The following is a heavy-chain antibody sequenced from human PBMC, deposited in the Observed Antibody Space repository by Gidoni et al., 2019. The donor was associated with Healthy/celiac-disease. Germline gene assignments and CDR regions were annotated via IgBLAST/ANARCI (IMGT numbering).Heavy chain of an antibody. CDR1: GYTLPELS. Sequence: QVQLVQSGAEVKKPGASVKVSCKVSGYTLPELSMHWVRQAPGKGLEWMGGFDPEDGETIYAQKFQGRVTMTEDTSTDTAYMELSSLRSEDTAVYYCATAKSGFYLPVSAYYYYMDVWGKGTTVTVSS. J-gene: IGHJ6*03. D-gene: IGHD5-12*01. V-gene: IGHV1-24*01. CDR3: ATAKSGFYLPVSAYYYYMDV. CDR2: FDPEDGET.